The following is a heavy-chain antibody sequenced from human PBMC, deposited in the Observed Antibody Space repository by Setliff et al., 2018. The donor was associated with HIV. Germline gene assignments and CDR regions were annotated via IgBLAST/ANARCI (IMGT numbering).Heavy chain of an antibody. CDR2: ISRSGDTI. J-gene: IGHJ4*02. D-gene: IGHD7-27*01. Sequence: GGSLRLSCTVSGFTFNSYTMNWVRQAPGKGLEWVSYISRSGDTILYADSVKGRFRISRDNAEKSLYLQMNGLRAGDTAVYYCARAPLALNWEIFDTWGQGTLVTVSS. CDR3: ARAPLALNWEIFDT. CDR1: GFTFNSYT. V-gene: IGHV3-48*01.